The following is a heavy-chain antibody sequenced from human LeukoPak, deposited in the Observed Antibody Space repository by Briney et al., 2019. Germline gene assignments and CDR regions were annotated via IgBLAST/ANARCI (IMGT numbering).Heavy chain of an antibody. CDR1: GFTVSSNY. CDR2: IYSGGST. J-gene: IGHJ4*02. CDR3: ARGDTAMVHRFDY. V-gene: IGHV3-53*01. D-gene: IGHD5-18*01. Sequence: PGGSLRLSCAASGFTVSSNYMSWVRQAPGKGPEWVSVIYSGGSTYYADSVKGRFTISRDNSKNTLYLQMNSLRAEDTAVYYCARGDTAMVHRFDYWGQGTLVTVSS.